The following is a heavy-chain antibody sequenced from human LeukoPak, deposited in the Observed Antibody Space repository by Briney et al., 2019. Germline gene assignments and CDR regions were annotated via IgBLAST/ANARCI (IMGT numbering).Heavy chain of an antibody. CDR3: AKDDGNPYGSGSYFDY. J-gene: IGHJ4*02. V-gene: IGHV3-23*01. Sequence: GGSLRLSCAASGLTFASYAMTWVRQAPGKGLEWVSAISGSGVSTYYADSVKGRFTISRDNSKNTLYLQMNSLRAEDTAVYYCAKDDGNPYGSGSYFDYWGQGTLDTVSS. CDR1: GLTFASYA. CDR2: ISGSGVST. D-gene: IGHD3-10*01.